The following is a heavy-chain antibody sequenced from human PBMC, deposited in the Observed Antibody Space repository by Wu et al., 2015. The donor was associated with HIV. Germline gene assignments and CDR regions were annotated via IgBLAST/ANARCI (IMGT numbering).Heavy chain of an antibody. D-gene: IGHD3-22*01. CDR1: GYIFINYD. Sequence: QVQLIQSGAEVKKPGASVKVSCKASGYIFINYDMNWVRQAPGQGLEWMGWINPNSVNTGFAQEFQGRVTMTTDTSTSTAYMELRSLRFDDTAVYYCARDDYYDSSGLGLLWYFDLWGRGTLVTVSS. CDR2: INPNSVNT. CDR3: ARDDYYDSSGLGLLWYFDL. V-gene: IGHV1-8*02. J-gene: IGHJ2*01.